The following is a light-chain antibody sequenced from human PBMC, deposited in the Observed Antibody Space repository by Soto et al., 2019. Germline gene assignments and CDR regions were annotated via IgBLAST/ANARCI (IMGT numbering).Light chain of an antibody. J-gene: IGKJ4*01. Sequence: EIVLTQSPGTLSLSPGERATLSCRASQSVTSTYLAWYQQKPGQAPRLLIYGASKKQSGVPARFSGGGSGTDFPVTISSLEPEDFAVYYCQQFSGSVTFGGGTRVDI. CDR2: GAS. CDR1: QSVTSTY. CDR3: QQFSGSVT. V-gene: IGKV3-20*01.